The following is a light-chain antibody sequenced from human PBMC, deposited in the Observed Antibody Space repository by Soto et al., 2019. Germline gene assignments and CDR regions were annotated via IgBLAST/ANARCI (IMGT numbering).Light chain of an antibody. CDR3: AAWDGSLSGVV. CDR2: RNN. Sequence: QSVLTQPPSASGTPGQRVTISCSGSSSNIESNYVYWYQQLPGTAPKLLIYRNNQRPSGVPDRFSGSKSGTSASLATSGLRSEDEADYYCAAWDGSLSGVVFGGGTKLTVL. CDR1: SSNIESNY. J-gene: IGLJ2*01. V-gene: IGLV1-47*01.